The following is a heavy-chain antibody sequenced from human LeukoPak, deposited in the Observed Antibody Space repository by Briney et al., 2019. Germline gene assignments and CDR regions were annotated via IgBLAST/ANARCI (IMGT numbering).Heavy chain of an antibody. J-gene: IGHJ4*02. CDR2: IYSGGST. CDR3: ASGTYYYDSSGYPFDY. V-gene: IGHV3-53*01. CDR1: GGSISSSNW. Sequence: ETLSLTCAVSGGSISSSNWWSWVRQAPGKGLEWVSVIYSGGSTYYADSVKGRFTISRDNSKNTLYLQMNSLRAEDTAVYYCASGTYYYDSSGYPFDYWGQGTLVTVSS. D-gene: IGHD3-22*01.